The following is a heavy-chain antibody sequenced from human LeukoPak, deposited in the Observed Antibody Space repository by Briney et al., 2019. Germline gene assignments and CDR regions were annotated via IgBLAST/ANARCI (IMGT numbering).Heavy chain of an antibody. D-gene: IGHD6-13*01. CDR2: ISGGGGST. Sequence: GGSLRLSCAGSGFTFARHAVTWVRQAPGMGLEWVSTISGGGGSTHYADSVKGRFTISRDNSKDTVFLRMNNLRAEDTAIYYCAREGGSCTSNSCSDYFDYWGQGTLVTVSP. V-gene: IGHV3-23*01. CDR3: AREGGSCTSNSCSDYFDY. J-gene: IGHJ4*02. CDR1: GFTFARHA.